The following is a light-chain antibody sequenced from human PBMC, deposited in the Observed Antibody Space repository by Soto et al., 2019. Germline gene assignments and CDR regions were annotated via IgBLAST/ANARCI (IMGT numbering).Light chain of an antibody. CDR2: DAS. J-gene: IGKJ5*01. CDR1: QDIRNY. CDR3: QQYDNLPIT. V-gene: IGKV1-33*01. Sequence: DLQMTQSPSSLSASEGDRVAIRCQASQDIRNYLNWYQQKPGKAPKLLIYDASNLETGVPSRFSGSGSGTHFDLTISSLHPEDIATYYCQQYDNLPITCGQGTRLEI.